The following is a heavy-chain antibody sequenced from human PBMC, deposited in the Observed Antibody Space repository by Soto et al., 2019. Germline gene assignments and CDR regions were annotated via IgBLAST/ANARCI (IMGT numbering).Heavy chain of an antibody. CDR3: AADVGKAGTQDAFDI. J-gene: IGHJ3*02. CDR2: IVVGSGNT. Sequence: ASVKVSCKASGFTFTSSAMQWVRQARGQRLEWIGWIVVGSGNTNYAQKFQERVTITRDMSTSTAYMELSSLRSEDTAVYYCAADVGKAGTQDAFDIWAQGTMVTVSS. D-gene: IGHD6-19*01. V-gene: IGHV1-58*02. CDR1: GFTFTSSA.